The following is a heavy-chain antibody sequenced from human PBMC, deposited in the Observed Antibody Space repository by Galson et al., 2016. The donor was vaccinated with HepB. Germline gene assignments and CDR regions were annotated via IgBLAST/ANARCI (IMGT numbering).Heavy chain of an antibody. CDR2: INPSGGST. Sequence: SVKVSCKASGYTFTSNFIHWVRQAPGQGLEWMGIINPSGGSTFYTQKFQGRVIMTSDTSTTKVHLEVASLRFEDTAVYYCARGIRKPGYWGQGTLVTVSS. D-gene: IGHD1-14*01. CDR3: ARGIRKPGY. V-gene: IGHV1-46*01. CDR1: GYTFTSNF. J-gene: IGHJ4*02.